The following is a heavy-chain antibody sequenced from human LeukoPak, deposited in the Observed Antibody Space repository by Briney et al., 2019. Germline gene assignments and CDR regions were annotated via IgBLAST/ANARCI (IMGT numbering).Heavy chain of an antibody. V-gene: IGHV4-61*09. CDR3: ARERYCSSTSCYLIGWFDP. D-gene: IGHD2-2*01. Sequence: SETLSLTCTVSGGSINSGSYYWNWIRQSAGKGLEWIGHIYTTGSTNCNPSLKSRVSISLDTSKNQFSLKLNSVTAADTAVYYCARERYCSSTSCYLIGWFDPWGQGTLVTVSS. CDR2: IYTTGST. CDR1: GGSINSGSYY. J-gene: IGHJ5*02.